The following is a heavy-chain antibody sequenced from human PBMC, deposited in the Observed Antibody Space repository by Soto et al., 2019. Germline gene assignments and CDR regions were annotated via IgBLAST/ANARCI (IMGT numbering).Heavy chain of an antibody. V-gene: IGHV4-59*01. Sequence: PSETLSLTCTVSGGSLNTYYWSWVRQPPGKGLEWIGYIPYSGSTSYNPSLKNRLTISLHASRNQFSLNLRSVTAADTAIYYCARGTRATQYYYYFYGMDIWGQGTTVTVSS. J-gene: IGHJ6*02. CDR2: IPYSGST. CDR3: ARGTRATQYYYYFYGMDI. D-gene: IGHD2-2*01. CDR1: GGSLNTYY.